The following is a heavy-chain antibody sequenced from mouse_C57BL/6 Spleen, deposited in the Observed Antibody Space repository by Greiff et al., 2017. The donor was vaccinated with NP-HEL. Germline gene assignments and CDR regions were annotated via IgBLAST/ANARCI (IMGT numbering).Heavy chain of an antibody. CDR3: ALTGPFDY. CDR2: ISYDGSN. CDR1: GYSITSGYY. D-gene: IGHD4-1*01. V-gene: IGHV3-6*01. Sequence: DVKLQESGPGLVKPSQSLSLTCSVTGYSITSGYYWNWIRQFPGNKLEWMGYISYDGSNNYNPSLKNRISITRDTSKNQFFLKLNSVTTEDTATYYCALTGPFDYWGQGTTLTVSS. J-gene: IGHJ2*01.